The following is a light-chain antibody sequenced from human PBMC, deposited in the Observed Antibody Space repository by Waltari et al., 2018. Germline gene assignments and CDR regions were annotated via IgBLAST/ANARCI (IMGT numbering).Light chain of an antibody. CDR3: HQRNNWPFT. V-gene: IGKV3-11*01. Sequence: EIVLTQSPATLSLSPGERATLSCRASQSVNSKLAWYQQKPGQAPRLLMYDASNRATGIPARFSGSGSGTDFTLTISSLEPEDFAVYYCHQRNNWPFTFGQGTKLEIK. J-gene: IGKJ2*01. CDR1: QSVNSK. CDR2: DAS.